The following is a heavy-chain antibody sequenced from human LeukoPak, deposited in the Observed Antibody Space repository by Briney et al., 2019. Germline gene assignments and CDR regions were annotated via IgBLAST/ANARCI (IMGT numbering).Heavy chain of an antibody. V-gene: IGHV4-4*07. Sequence: SETLSLTCTVSGGSIRSYWSWIRQPAGKGLEWIGRIYGSGSTDYNPSLKSRVTMSIDTSKNQFSLKLSSVTAADTAVYYCARSPTKRVTEDYWGQGMLVTVSS. J-gene: IGHJ4*02. CDR2: IYGSGST. D-gene: IGHD5-18*01. CDR3: ARSPTKRVTEDY. CDR1: GGSIRSY.